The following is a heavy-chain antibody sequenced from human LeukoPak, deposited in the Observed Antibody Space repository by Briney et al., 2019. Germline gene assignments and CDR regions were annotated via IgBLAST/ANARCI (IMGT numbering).Heavy chain of an antibody. D-gene: IGHD3-16*01. CDR3: ARHVWLGPFDI. J-gene: IGHJ3*02. CDR1: GGPIRSYY. CDR2: IYSSGTT. V-gene: IGHV4-59*08. Sequence: PSETLSLTCTVSGGPIRSYYWSWIRQPPGKGLEWIGYIYSSGTTYCNPSLKSRVTISLDTSKTQFPLKLSSVTAADTAIYYCARHVWLGPFDIWGQGTMVTVSS.